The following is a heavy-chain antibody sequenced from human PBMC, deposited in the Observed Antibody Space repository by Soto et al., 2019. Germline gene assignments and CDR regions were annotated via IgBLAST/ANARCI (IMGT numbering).Heavy chain of an antibody. Sequence: QVQLVQSGAEVKKPGSSVKVSCKASGGTFSSYAISWVRQAPGQGLEWMGGIIPTFGKANYAQKFQGRVTITADKSTSTAYMELSSLRSEDRAVYYWARGTIFGVVITTRYYGMDVWGQGTTVTVSS. J-gene: IGHJ6*02. CDR3: ARGTIFGVVITTRYYGMDV. CDR1: GGTFSSYA. D-gene: IGHD3-3*01. CDR2: IIPTFGKA. V-gene: IGHV1-69*06.